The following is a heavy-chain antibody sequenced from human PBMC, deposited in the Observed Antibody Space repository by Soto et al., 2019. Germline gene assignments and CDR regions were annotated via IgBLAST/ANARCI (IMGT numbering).Heavy chain of an antibody. V-gene: IGHV3-23*01. Sequence: PGGSLRLSCAASGFAFSNYDMGWFRQAPGKGLEWVSTITSGGTTYSADSVRGRLTLSRDNSRNTLYLQMNSLRADDTALYYCVCRSGTSPDYWGQGTLVTVSS. CDR3: VCRSGTSPDY. CDR1: GFAFSNYD. D-gene: IGHD1-1*01. J-gene: IGHJ4*02. CDR2: ITSGGTT.